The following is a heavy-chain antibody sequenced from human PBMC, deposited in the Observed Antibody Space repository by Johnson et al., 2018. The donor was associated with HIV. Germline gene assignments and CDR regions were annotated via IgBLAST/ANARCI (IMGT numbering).Heavy chain of an antibody. V-gene: IGHV3-30-3*01. CDR1: GFTFSSYA. J-gene: IGHJ3*02. CDR2: ISYDGSNK. D-gene: IGHD3-22*01. Sequence: QVQLVESGGGVVQPGRSLRLSCAASGFTFSSYAMHWVRQAPGKGLEWVAVISYDGSNKYYADSVKGRLTISRDNSKNTLYLQMNSLRAEDTAVYYCARVWVRYYYDSSDGAFDIWGQGTMVTVS. CDR3: ARVWVRYYYDSSDGAFDI.